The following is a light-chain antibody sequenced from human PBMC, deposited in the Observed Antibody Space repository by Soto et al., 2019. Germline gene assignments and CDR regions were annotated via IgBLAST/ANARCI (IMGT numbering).Light chain of an antibody. CDR2: EVH. Sequence: QSALTQPVSVSGSPGQSITIPCTGTSSDVGGDDFVSWYQQHPGKAPKLLIYEVHFRPSGVSSRFSGSKSGNTASLSISGLQAEDEADYYCTSYTNIKTWVFGGGTQLTVL. CDR3: TSYTNIKTWV. CDR1: SSDVGGDDF. V-gene: IGLV2-14*01. J-gene: IGLJ3*02.